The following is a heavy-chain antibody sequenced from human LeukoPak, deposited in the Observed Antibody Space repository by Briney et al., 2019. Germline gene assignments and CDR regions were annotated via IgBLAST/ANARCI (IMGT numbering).Heavy chain of an antibody. CDR3: TRGSQNCASASCYNF. J-gene: IGHJ4*02. CDR1: GYTFTSYD. CDR2: MNPNSGNT. V-gene: IGHV1-8*01. D-gene: IGHD2-2*02. Sequence: ASVKVSCKASGYTFTSYDTNWVRQAAGQGLEWMGWMNPNSGNTGYAQKFQGRVTMTRTTSISTAYMELGSLTSEDTAVYYCTRGSQNCASASCYNFWGQGTLVTVSS.